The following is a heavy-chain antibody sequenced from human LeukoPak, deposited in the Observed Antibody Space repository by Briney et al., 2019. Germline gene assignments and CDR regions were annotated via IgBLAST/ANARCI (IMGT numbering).Heavy chain of an antibody. J-gene: IGHJ5*02. V-gene: IGHV4-34*01. D-gene: IGHD3-3*01. CDR1: GGSFSGYY. CDR3: ARASYDFWSGYYTQGFDP. CDR2: INHSGST. Sequence: SETLSLTCAVYGGSFSGYYWSWIRQPPGKGLEWFGEINHSGSTNYNPSLKSRVTISVDTSKNQFSLKLSSVTAADTAVYYCARASYDFWSGYYTQGFDPWGQGTLVTVSS.